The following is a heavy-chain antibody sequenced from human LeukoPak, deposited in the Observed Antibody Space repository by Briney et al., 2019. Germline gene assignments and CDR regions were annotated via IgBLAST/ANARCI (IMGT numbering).Heavy chain of an antibody. CDR2: ISYDGSNK. Sequence: QPGRSLRLSCAASGFTFSSYAMHWVRQAPGKGQEWVAVISYDGSNKYYADSVKGRFTISRDNSKNTLYLQMNSLRAEDTAVYYCAKPISSWFYGYYYGMDVWGQGTTVTVSS. D-gene: IGHD6-13*01. J-gene: IGHJ6*02. CDR3: AKPISSWFYGYYYGMDV. CDR1: GFTFSSYA. V-gene: IGHV3-30*04.